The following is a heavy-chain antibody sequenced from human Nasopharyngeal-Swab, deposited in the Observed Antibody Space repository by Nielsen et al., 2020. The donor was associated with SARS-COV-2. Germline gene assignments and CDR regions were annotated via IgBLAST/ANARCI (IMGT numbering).Heavy chain of an antibody. D-gene: IGHD1-26*01. CDR1: GGSISSGSYY. J-gene: IGHJ6*03. CDR2: IYTSGST. V-gene: IGHV4-61*02. CDR3: ARGGLLNSYYYYYMDV. Sequence: SDTLSPTCTVSGGSISSGSYYWSSIRQPAGKGLEWIGRIYTSGSTNYSPSLKSPATISVDTSKNQFSLKLSSVTAADTAVYYCARGGLLNSYYYYYMDVWGKGTTVTVSS.